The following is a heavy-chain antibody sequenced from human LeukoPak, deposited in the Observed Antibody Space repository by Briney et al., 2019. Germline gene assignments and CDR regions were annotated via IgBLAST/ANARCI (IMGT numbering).Heavy chain of an antibody. Sequence: PGGSLRLSCAASGFTFSSYWMHWVRQAPGRGLVWVSRINSVGSSTSYADSVKGRFTISRDNAKNTLYLQMNSLRAEDTAVYYCARILSSAWGELGYWGQGTLVTVSS. CDR2: INSVGSST. J-gene: IGHJ4*02. V-gene: IGHV3-74*01. CDR1: GFTFSSYW. D-gene: IGHD6-19*01. CDR3: ARILSSAWGELGY.